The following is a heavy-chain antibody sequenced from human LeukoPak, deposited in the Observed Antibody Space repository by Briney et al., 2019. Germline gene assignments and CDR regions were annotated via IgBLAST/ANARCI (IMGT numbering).Heavy chain of an antibody. J-gene: IGHJ3*02. CDR2: IYYSGSA. D-gene: IGHD3-22*01. Sequence: SETLSLTCTVSGGSISTYYWSWIRQTPGKGLEWIGYIYYSGSANYNPSLKSRVTMSVDTSKNQFSLKLSSVTAADTAVYYCASTIVVGTFDIWGQGTMVTVSS. CDR3: ASTIVVGTFDI. CDR1: GGSISTYY. V-gene: IGHV4-59*08.